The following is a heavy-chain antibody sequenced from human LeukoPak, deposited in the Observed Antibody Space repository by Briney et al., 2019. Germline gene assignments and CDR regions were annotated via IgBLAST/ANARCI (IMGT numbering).Heavy chain of an antibody. D-gene: IGHD3-10*01. Sequence: ASVKVSCKASGGTFSSYAISWVRQASGQGLEWMGGIIPIFGTANYAQKFQGRVTITADKSTSTAYMELSSLRSEDTAVYYCATQGGVRGVIIPIDYWGQGTLVTVSS. CDR3: ATQGGVRGVIIPIDY. V-gene: IGHV1-69*06. CDR2: IIPIFGTA. CDR1: GGTFSSYA. J-gene: IGHJ4*02.